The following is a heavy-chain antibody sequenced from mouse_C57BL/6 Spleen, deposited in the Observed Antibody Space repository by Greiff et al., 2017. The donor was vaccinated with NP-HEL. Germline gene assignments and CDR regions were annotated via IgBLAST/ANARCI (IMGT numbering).Heavy chain of an antibody. V-gene: IGHV1-54*01. D-gene: IGHD4-1*01. J-gene: IGHJ3*01. CDR1: GYAFTNYL. CDR3: ARSEANWGFAY. Sequence: VKLMESGAELVKPGTSVKVSCKASGYAFTNYLIEWVKQRPGQGLEWIGVINPGGGGTNYNEKFKGKATLTADKSSSTAYMQLSSLTSEDSAVYFCARSEANWGFAYWGQGTLVTVSA. CDR2: INPGGGGT.